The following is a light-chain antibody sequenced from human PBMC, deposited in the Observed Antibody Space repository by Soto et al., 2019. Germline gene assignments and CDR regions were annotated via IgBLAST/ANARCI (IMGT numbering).Light chain of an antibody. CDR2: AAS. V-gene: IGKV1-27*01. J-gene: IGKJ4*01. CDR1: QGIGNY. CDR3: QKYNSARLT. Sequence: DIQMTQSPSSLSASVGDRVTITCRASQGIGNYLAWYQQKPGKVPKLLIYAASTLQSGVPSRFSGSGSGTDFTLTISSLQPEDVATYYCQKYNSARLTFGGGTKVEIK.